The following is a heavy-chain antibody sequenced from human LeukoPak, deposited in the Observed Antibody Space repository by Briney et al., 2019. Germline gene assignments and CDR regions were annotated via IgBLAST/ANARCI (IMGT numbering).Heavy chain of an antibody. CDR1: GFTFSSYA. Sequence: PGGSLRLSCAASGFTFSSYAVHWVRQAPGKGLEWVSYISSSGSTIYYADSVKGQFTISRDNAKNSLYLQMNSLRAEDTVVYFCARSPVLDRNDWSFADWGQGTLVTVSS. J-gene: IGHJ4*02. V-gene: IGHV3-48*04. CDR2: ISSSGSTI. D-gene: IGHD1-1*01. CDR3: ARSPVLDRNDWSFAD.